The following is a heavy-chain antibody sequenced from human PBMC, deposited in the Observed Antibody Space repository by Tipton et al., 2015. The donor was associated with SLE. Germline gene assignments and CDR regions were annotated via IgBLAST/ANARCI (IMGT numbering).Heavy chain of an antibody. CDR1: GGSFSGYY. CDR3: ARDWEFIPPNDAFDI. V-gene: IGHV4-34*01. CDR2: INHSGST. Sequence: TLSLTCAVYGGSFSGYYWSWIRQPPGKGLEWIGEINHSGSTNYNPSLKSRVTISVDTSKNQFSLKLSSVTAADTAVYYCARDWEFIPPNDAFDIWGQGTMVTVSS. J-gene: IGHJ3*02. D-gene: IGHD3-10*01.